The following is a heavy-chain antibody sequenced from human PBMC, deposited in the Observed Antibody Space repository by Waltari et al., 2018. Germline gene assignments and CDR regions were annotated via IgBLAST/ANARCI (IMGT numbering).Heavy chain of an antibody. CDR3: ARALIVVVPAAIFLDV. CDR2: IYYSGST. CDR1: GGSISSSSYY. Sequence: QLQLQESGPGLVKPSETLSLTCTVSGGSISSSSYYWGWIRQPPGKGLEWIGSIYYSGSTYYNPSLKSRVTISVDTSKNQFSLKLSSVTAADTAVYYCARALIVVVPAAIFLDVWGKGTTVTISS. V-gene: IGHV4-39*07. D-gene: IGHD2-2*01. J-gene: IGHJ6*04.